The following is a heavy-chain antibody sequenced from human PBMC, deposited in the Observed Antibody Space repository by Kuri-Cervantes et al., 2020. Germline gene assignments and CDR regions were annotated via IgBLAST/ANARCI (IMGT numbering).Heavy chain of an antibody. V-gene: IGHV1-24*01. CDR2: FDPEDGET. D-gene: IGHD3-16*02. CDR1: GYTLTELS. CDR3: ARARPNYDYVWGSYRYGYYFDY. Sequence: ASVKVSCKVSGYTLTELSMHWVRQAPGKGLEWMGGFDPEDGETIYAQKFQGRVTMTRDTSISTAYMELSRLRYDDTAVYYCARARPNYDYVWGSYRYGYYFDYWGQGTLVTVSS. J-gene: IGHJ4*02.